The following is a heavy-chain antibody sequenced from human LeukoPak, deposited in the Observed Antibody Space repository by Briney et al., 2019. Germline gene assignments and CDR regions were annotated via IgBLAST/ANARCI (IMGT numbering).Heavy chain of an antibody. Sequence: SETLSLTCAVSGYSISSGYYWGWIRQPPGKGLEWIGSIYHSGSTYYNPSLKSRVTISVDTSKNQFSPKLSSVTAADTAVYYCARDLTQQLVPRGWFDPWGQGTLVTVSS. CDR3: ARDLTQQLVPRGWFDP. V-gene: IGHV4-38-2*02. CDR2: IYHSGST. D-gene: IGHD6-13*01. J-gene: IGHJ5*02. CDR1: GYSISSGYY.